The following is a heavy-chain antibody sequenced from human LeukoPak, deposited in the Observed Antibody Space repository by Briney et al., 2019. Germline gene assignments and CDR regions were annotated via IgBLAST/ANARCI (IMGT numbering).Heavy chain of an antibody. CDR2: IIPIFGTA. Sequence: SVKVSCKASGGTFSSHAISWGRQAPGQGLEWMGGIIPIFGTADYAQQFQGRVTFTADESTSTAYMELSSLRSEDTALYYCARDDRGIAALRNSYFYYMDVWGKGTTVAVSS. D-gene: IGHD6-13*01. CDR1: GGTFSSHA. V-gene: IGHV1-69*13. CDR3: ARDDRGIAALRNSYFYYMDV. J-gene: IGHJ6*03.